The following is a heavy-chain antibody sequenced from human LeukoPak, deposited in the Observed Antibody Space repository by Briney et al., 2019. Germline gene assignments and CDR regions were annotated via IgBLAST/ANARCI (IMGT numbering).Heavy chain of an antibody. CDR2: MNPNSGNT. CDR1: GYTFTSYD. Sequence: ASVKVSCKASGYTFTSYDINWVRQATGQGLEWMGWMNPNSGNTNYAQKLQGRVTMTTDTSTSTAYMELRSLRSDDTAVYYCARVVYDFWSGYYYYYYGMDVWGQGTTVTVSS. D-gene: IGHD3-3*01. J-gene: IGHJ6*02. V-gene: IGHV1-18*01. CDR3: ARVVYDFWSGYYYYYYGMDV.